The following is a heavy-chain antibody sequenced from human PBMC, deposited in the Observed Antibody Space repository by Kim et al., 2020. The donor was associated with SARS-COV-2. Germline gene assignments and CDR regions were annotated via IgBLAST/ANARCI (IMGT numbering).Heavy chain of an antibody. Sequence: QGRVTITADKSTSTAYMELSSLRSEDTAVYYCARGGPIAPTYYYYYGMDVWGQGTTVTVSS. CDR3: ARGGPIAPTYYYYYGMDV. J-gene: IGHJ6*02. D-gene: IGHD6-13*01. V-gene: IGHV1-69*04.